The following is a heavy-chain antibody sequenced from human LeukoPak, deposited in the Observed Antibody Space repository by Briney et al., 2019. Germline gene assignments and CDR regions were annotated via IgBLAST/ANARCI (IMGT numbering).Heavy chain of an antibody. J-gene: IGHJ5*02. CDR3: ARAGSTSVEH. CDR1: GFTLSRYW. D-gene: IGHD2-2*01. V-gene: IGHV3-74*01. CDR2: INEDGSDT. Sequence: GGSLRLSCAAAGFTLSRYWMHWVRQAPGEGLVWVSRINEDGSDTSYADSVKGRFTISRDDAKNLLYLQMNSLRAEDTAVYYCARAGSTSVEHWGQGTLVTVSS.